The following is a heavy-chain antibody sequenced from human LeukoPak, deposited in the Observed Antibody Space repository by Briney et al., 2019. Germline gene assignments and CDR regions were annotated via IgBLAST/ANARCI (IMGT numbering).Heavy chain of an antibody. J-gene: IGHJ5*01. CDR3: ARDDGVLWYDYSNSEYNWFDS. V-gene: IGHV1-18*01. D-gene: IGHD4-11*01. CDR1: GYTFTSYG. Sequence: ASVKVSCKASGYTFTSYGISWVRQAPGQGLEWMGWISAYNGNTNYAQKLQGRVTMTTDTSTSTAYMELRSLRSDDTAVYYCARDDGVLWYDYSNSEYNWFDSWGQGTLVTVSS. CDR2: ISAYNGNT.